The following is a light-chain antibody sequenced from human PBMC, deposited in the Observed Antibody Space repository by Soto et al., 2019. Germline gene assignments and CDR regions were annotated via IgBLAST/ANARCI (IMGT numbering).Light chain of an antibody. CDR1: SSDVGTYTY. Sequence: QSVLTQPASVSGSLGQSITISCTGTSSDVGTYTYVSWYQQHPGKAPKLIIYDVIKRPSGVPDRFSGSKSGNTASLTISGLQAEDEADYYCCSYAGSYTHVFGTGTKLTVL. CDR2: DVI. CDR3: CSYAGSYTHV. J-gene: IGLJ1*01. V-gene: IGLV2-11*01.